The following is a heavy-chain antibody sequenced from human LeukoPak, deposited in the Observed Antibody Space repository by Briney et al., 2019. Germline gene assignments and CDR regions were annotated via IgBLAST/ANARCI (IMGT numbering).Heavy chain of an antibody. D-gene: IGHD6-13*01. CDR3: ARHVIESEQPVRNYYYYMDV. Sequence: GESLKISCKGSGYIFTSYWIGWVRQMPGKGLEWMGIIYPGDSDTRYSPSFQGQVAISADKSISTAYLQWSSLKASDTAMYYCARHVIESEQPVRNYYYYMDVWGKGTTVTVSS. V-gene: IGHV5-51*01. CDR1: GYIFTSYW. CDR2: IYPGDSDT. J-gene: IGHJ6*03.